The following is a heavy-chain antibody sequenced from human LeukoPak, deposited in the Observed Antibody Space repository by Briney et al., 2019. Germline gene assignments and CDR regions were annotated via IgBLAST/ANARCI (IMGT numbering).Heavy chain of an antibody. Sequence: GESLKISCKGSGHSVISYWINWVRQMPGKGLEWMGRIDPSDSYTSYSPSFQGHITISADKSIITAYLQWSSLEASDSAMYYCATSTPGYSSGWSTYGGQGTLVTVSS. D-gene: IGHD6-19*01. CDR2: IDPSDSYT. CDR3: ATSTPGYSSGWSTY. V-gene: IGHV5-10-1*01. CDR1: GHSVISYW. J-gene: IGHJ4*02.